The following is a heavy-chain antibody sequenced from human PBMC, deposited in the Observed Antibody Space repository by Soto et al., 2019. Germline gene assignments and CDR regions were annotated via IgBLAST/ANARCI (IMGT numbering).Heavy chain of an antibody. J-gene: IGHJ4*02. Sequence: QVQLQESGPGLVKPSETLSLTCTVSGGSISNTYWSWIRQPPGKGLEWIGYIYYSGSTNYNPSLKSRVTISADTSKNQFSLKLTSVTAADTAVYYCVRGEGYSFGLDSWGQGTLVTVSS. V-gene: IGHV4-59*01. CDR2: IYYSGST. CDR3: VRGEGYSFGLDS. D-gene: IGHD5-18*01. CDR1: GGSISNTY.